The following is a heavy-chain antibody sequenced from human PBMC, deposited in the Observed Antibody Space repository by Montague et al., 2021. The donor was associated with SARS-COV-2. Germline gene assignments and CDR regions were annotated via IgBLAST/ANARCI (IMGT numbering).Heavy chain of an antibody. CDR2: IYYTGSR. J-gene: IGHJ4*02. D-gene: IGHD3-22*01. V-gene: IGHV4-39*07. CDR1: GASIRSSDHY. CDR3: ARAGGFDNSGYVGRPHTYYFDX. Sequence: SETLSLTCTVSGASIRSSDHYWGWIRQPPGKGLEWIGSIYYTGSRYYTPSLTSRLTISVDTSRYQFSLELTSVTAADTAIYYCARAGGFDNSGYVGRPHTYYFDXWGQGLLVTVSS.